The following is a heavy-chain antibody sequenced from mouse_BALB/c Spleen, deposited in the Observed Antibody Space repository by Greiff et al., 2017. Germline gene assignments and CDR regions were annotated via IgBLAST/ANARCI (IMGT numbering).Heavy chain of an antibody. CDR2: IYPGSGST. V-gene: IGHV1-55*01. Sequence: QVQLQQPGAELVKPGTSVKLSCKASGYTFTSYWINWVKLRPGQGLEWIGDIYPGSGSTNYNEKFKSKATLTVDTSSSTAYMQLSSLASEDSALYYCAIYDFGRSPFAYWGQGTRVTGSA. D-gene: IGHD1-1*01. CDR1: GYTFTSYW. CDR3: AIYDFGRSPFAY. J-gene: IGHJ3*01.